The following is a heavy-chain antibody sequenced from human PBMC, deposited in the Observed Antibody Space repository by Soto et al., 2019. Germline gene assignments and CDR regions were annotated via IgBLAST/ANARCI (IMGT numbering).Heavy chain of an antibody. CDR3: AREGVPVSSGMAAAGFDY. D-gene: IGHD6-13*01. CDR1: GGTFSSYA. V-gene: IGHV1-69*13. CDR2: IIPIFGTA. J-gene: IGHJ4*02. Sequence: SVKVSCKASGGTFSSYAISWVRQAPGQGLEWMGGIIPIFGTANYAQKFQGRVTITADECTSTAYVELGSLTSEDTAVHYCAREGVPVSSGMAAAGFDYWGQGTLVTASS.